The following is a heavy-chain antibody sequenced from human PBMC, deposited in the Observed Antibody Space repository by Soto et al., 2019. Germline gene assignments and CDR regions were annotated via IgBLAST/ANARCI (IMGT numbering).Heavy chain of an antibody. J-gene: IGHJ4*02. CDR3: ARDNPPLGY. CDR2: ICAYNGNT. V-gene: IGHV1-18*01. CDR1: GYTFTSYG. Sequence: QVQLVQSGAELKKPGASVKGSCKASGYTFTSYGSSWGRQAPGQGLEWMGGICAYNGNTNDAQKLKGGVTMTADTSTSTAYMELRSLRSDDTAVYYCARDNPPLGYWGQGNLVTVSS.